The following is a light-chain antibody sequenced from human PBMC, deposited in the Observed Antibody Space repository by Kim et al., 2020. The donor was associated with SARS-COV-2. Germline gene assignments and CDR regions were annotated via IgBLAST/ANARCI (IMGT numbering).Light chain of an antibody. Sequence: EIVMTQSPVTLSVSLGERATLSCRASQSISSNLTWYQQIPGQAPRLLIYGASTRATGIPARFSGSGSGTEFTLTISSLQSEDFAVYYCQQYNNWPYTFGQGTKLEI. CDR2: GAS. CDR1: QSISSN. V-gene: IGKV3-15*01. CDR3: QQYNNWPYT. J-gene: IGKJ2*01.